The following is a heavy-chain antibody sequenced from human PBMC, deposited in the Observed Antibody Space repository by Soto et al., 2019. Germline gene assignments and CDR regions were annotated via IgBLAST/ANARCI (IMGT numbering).Heavy chain of an antibody. Sequence: EVQLVESGGGLVQLGESLRLSCAASGFTFSSYWMSWVRQAPGKGLEWVANIKVDGSEKYYVDSVKGRFTISRDNAKNSLYLQMHSLRAEDTDVYYCARGAWYFVYWGQGALVTVSS. V-gene: IGHV3-7*01. CDR1: GFTFSSYW. CDR2: IKVDGSEK. J-gene: IGHJ4*02. CDR3: ARGAWYFVY.